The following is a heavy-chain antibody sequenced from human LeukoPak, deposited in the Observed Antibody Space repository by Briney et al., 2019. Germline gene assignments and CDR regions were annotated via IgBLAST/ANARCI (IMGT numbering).Heavy chain of an antibody. Sequence: ASVKVSCKASGYTFTGYYMHWVRRAPEQGLEWMGWINSNSGGTNYAQKFQGRVTMTRDTSISTAYMELSSLRSDDTAVYYCVRQCNAYFDSWGQGTLVTVSS. CDR3: VRQCNAYFDS. V-gene: IGHV1-2*02. CDR1: GYTFTGYY. CDR2: INSNSGGT. J-gene: IGHJ4*02. D-gene: IGHD2-8*01.